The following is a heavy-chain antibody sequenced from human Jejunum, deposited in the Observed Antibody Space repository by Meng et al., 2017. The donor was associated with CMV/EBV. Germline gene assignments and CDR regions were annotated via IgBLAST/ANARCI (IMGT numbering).Heavy chain of an antibody. Sequence: PCYDIGWVRPAPGQGLEWMGWISPYNGNKKYSQNLQGRVTMTTDTFTSTVYMELGSLRSDDTAVYYCARGRTRFLEWLPSDWFDFWGQGTMVTVSS. V-gene: IGHV1-18*01. CDR3: ARGRTRFLEWLPSDWFDF. D-gene: IGHD3-3*01. J-gene: IGHJ3*01. CDR2: ISPYNGNK. CDR1: PCYD.